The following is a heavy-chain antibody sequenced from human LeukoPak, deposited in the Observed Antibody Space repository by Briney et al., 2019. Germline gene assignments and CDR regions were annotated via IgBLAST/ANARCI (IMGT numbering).Heavy chain of an antibody. V-gene: IGHV3-48*03. CDR1: GFTFSSYE. CDR2: ISSSSTII. D-gene: IGHD3-16*01. J-gene: IGHJ3*02. CDR3: GASRQYVGAFDI. Sequence: GGSLRLSCAASGFTFSSYELYWVRQAPGKGLEWISYISSSSTIIKYADSVRGRFTISRDDARESLYLQMSSLRADNTAIYYCGASRQYVGAFDIWGQGTLVTVSS.